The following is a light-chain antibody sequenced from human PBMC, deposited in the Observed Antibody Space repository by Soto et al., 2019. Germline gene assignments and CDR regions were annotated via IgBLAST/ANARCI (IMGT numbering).Light chain of an antibody. CDR1: SNDIGTYDY. J-gene: IGLJ1*01. Sequence: QSALTQPISVSGSPGQSITISCTGNSNDIGTYDYVCWYQQHPGKAPRLLIRGVHNRSPGISGRFSASKPGLTASLTISGLQAEDEADYYCTAFSANRVYLFGPGTKVTVL. CDR2: GVH. CDR3: TAFSANRVYL. V-gene: IGLV2-14*01.